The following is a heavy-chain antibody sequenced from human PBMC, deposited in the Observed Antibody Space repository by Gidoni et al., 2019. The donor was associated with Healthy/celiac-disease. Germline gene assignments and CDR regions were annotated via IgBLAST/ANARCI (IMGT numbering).Heavy chain of an antibody. CDR1: GVVISSSSYY. CDR3: ASITMIVVVNSRAFDY. D-gene: IGHD3-22*01. J-gene: IGHJ4*02. V-gene: IGHV4-39*01. CDR2: IYYSGST. Sequence: QLQRQESCPGLVKPSETLSLTCPVSGVVISSSSYYWGWIRQPPGKGLEWIGGIYYSGSTYYNPSRKSRVTISVDTSKNQFSLKLSSVTAADTAVYYCASITMIVVVNSRAFDYWGQGTLVTVSS.